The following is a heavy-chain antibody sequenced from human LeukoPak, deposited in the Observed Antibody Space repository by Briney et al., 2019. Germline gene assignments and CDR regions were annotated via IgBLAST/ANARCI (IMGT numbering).Heavy chain of an antibody. J-gene: IGHJ4*02. D-gene: IGHD4-11*01. V-gene: IGHV3-23*01. CDR2: INGGGVNT. CDR1: GFTFSSYA. Sequence: GGSLLLSCAASGFTFSSYAMSWVRQAPGKGLEWVSTINGGGVNTHYADSVGGRFTISRDNSKNTLFLQMNSLRDEDTAVYYCAKDLYSNYGPADYWGQGNLVTVSS. CDR3: AKDLYSNYGPADY.